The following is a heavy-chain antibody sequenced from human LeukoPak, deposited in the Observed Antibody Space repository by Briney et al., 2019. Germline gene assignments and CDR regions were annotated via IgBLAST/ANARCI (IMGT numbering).Heavy chain of an antibody. CDR2: ITYDGST. D-gene: IGHD3-3*01. J-gene: IGHJ4*02. CDR1: GGSFDGYY. CDR3: ARGLASGYPPIPFDY. V-gene: IGHV4-34*01. Sequence: SETLSLTCAVFGGSFDGYYWSWIRQPPGKGLEWIGEITYDGSTNYNPSLKSRVTISVDTSKIQFSLNLSPVTAADTAIYYCARGLASGYPPIPFDYRGQGTQVTVSS.